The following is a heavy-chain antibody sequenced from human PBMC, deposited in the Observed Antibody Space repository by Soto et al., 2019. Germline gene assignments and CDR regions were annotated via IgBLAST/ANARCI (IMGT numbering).Heavy chain of an antibody. D-gene: IGHD2-2*02. J-gene: IGHJ6*02. CDR1: GCTFSSYS. CDR3: ARATALTPILGSNYYGMDV. Sequence: GGSLRLSCAASGCTFSSYSMNWVRQAPGKGLEWVSSISSSSSYIYYADSVKGRFTISRDNAKNSLYLQMNSLRAEDTAVYYCARATALTPILGSNYYGMDVWGQGTTVTVSS. CDR2: ISSSSSYI. V-gene: IGHV3-21*01.